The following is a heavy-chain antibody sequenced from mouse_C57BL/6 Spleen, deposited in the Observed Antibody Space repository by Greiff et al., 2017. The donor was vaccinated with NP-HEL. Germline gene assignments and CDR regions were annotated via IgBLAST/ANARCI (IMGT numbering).Heavy chain of an antibody. CDR1: GYSFTDYN. J-gene: IGHJ4*01. V-gene: IGHV1-39*01. CDR2: INPNYGTT. CDR3: ATAIVTEGHYYAMDY. Sequence: EVKLQESGPELVKPGASVKISCKASGYSFTDYNMNWVKQSNGKSLEWIGVINPNYGTTSYNQKFKGKATLTVDQSSSTAYMQLNSLTSEDSAVYYCATAIVTEGHYYAMDYWGQGTSVTVSS. D-gene: IGHD2-5*01.